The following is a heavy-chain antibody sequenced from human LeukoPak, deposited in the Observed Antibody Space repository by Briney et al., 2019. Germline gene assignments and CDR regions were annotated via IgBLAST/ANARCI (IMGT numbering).Heavy chain of an antibody. V-gene: IGHV3-30*02. J-gene: IGHJ4*02. CDR2: IRYDGTNT. Sequence: TGGSLRLSCAASGFNFNNYGMHWVRQAPGKGLDWGEFIRYDGTNTWYADSVKGRFIISRDNSQNTVDLQMTRLRDDDTAIYYCANIRLGVTRGVRVDYWGQGTLVTVSS. D-gene: IGHD4-17*01. CDR1: GFNFNNYG. CDR3: ANIRLGVTRGVRVDY.